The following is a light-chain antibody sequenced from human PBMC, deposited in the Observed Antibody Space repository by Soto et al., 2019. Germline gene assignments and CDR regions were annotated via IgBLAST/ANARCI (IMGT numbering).Light chain of an antibody. V-gene: IGLV2-23*01. CDR2: EGT. CDR3: CSYAGSSTWV. Sequence: QSVLTQPASVSGSPGQSITISCTGTSSDVGNYNLVSWYQQHPGKAPKLMIYEGTKRPSGVSNHFSGSKSGNTASLTISGLQAEDEADYYCCSYAGSSTWVFGGGTSDRP. J-gene: IGLJ3*02. CDR1: SSDVGNYNL.